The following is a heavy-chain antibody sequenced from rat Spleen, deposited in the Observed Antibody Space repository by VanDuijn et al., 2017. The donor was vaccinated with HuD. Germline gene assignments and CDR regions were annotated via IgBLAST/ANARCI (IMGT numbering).Heavy chain of an antibody. D-gene: IGHD1-2*01. CDR2: IWNGGST. J-gene: IGHJ3*01. V-gene: IGHV2-43*01. Sequence: QVQLKESGPGLVQPSQTLSLTCTVSGFSLTRYHVTWVRQPPGKGLEWMGVIWNGGSTTYNSLLKSRLSISRDISKSQVILKMNSLQTEDTAIYFCTRDGDSSWFAYWGQGTLVTVSS. CDR3: TRDGDSSWFAY. CDR1: GFSLTRYH.